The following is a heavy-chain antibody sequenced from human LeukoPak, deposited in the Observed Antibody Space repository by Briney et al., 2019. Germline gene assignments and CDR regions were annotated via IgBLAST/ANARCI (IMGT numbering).Heavy chain of an antibody. CDR2: IYYSGST. CDR1: GGSISSGGYY. J-gene: IGHJ2*01. CDR3: ARAPSAENYFPWYFDL. Sequence: PSETLSLTCTVSGGSISSGGYYWSWIRQHPGKGLEWIGYIYYSGSTYYNPSLRSRVTISVDMSKNQFSLKLNSVTAADTAVYYCARAPSAENYFPWYFDLWGRGTLVTVSS. V-gene: IGHV4-31*03. D-gene: IGHD2/OR15-2a*01.